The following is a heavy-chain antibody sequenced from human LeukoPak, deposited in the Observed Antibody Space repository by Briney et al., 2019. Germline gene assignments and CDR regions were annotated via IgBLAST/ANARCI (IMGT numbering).Heavy chain of an antibody. Sequence: PGGSLRLSCAASGFTVSSNYMSWVRQAPGKGLEWVSVIYSGGSTYYADSVKGRFTISRDNSKNTLYLQMNSLRAEDTAVYYCARAMTTVTTRHGAFDIWGQGTMVTVSS. V-gene: IGHV3-66*01. D-gene: IGHD4-17*01. CDR3: ARAMTTVTTRHGAFDI. CDR2: IYSGGST. CDR1: GFTVSSNY. J-gene: IGHJ3*02.